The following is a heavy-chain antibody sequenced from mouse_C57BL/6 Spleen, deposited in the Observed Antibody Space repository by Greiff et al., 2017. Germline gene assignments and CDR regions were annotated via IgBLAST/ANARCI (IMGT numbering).Heavy chain of an antibody. CDR2: IYPRDGST. J-gene: IGHJ4*01. CDR3: ARVGGYYPYYYAMDY. D-gene: IGHD2-3*01. Sequence: VQLQQSDAELVKPGASVKISCKVSGYTFTDHTIHWMKQRPEQGLEWIGYIYPRDGSTEYNEKFKGKATLTAAKSSSTAYMQLNSLTSEDSAVYFCARVGGYYPYYYAMDYWGQGTSVTVSS. CDR1: GYTFTDHT. V-gene: IGHV1-78*01.